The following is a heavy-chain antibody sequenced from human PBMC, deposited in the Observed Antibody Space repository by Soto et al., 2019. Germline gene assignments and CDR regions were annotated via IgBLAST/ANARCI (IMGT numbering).Heavy chain of an antibody. D-gene: IGHD2-8*02. CDR1: GFTFDDYA. Sequence: GGSLRLSCAASGFTFDDYAMHWVRQAPGKGLEWVSGISWNSDNMGYVDSVTGRFTISRDNAKNSLYLHMNSLKPEDTALYYCAKDRFRGGVYYYYSMDVWGKGTTVTVSS. CDR2: ISWNSDNM. CDR3: AKDRFRGGVYYYYSMDV. V-gene: IGHV3-9*01. J-gene: IGHJ6*04.